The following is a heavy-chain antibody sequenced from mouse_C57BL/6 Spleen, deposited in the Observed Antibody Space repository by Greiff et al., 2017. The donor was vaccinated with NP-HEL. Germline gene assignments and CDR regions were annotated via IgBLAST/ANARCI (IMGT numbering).Heavy chain of an antibody. CDR2: ISDGGSYT. Sequence: EVQVVESGGGLVKPGGSLKLSCAASGFTFSSYAMSWVRQTPEKRLEWVATISDGGSYTYYPDNVKGRFTISRDNAKNNLYLQMSHLKSEDTAMYYCAREREEGYYFDYWGQGTTLTVSS. V-gene: IGHV5-4*01. CDR3: AREREEGYYFDY. J-gene: IGHJ2*01. CDR1: GFTFSSYA.